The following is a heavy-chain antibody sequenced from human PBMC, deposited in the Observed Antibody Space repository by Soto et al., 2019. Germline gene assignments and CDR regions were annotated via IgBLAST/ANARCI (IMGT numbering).Heavy chain of an antibody. CDR3: ARGGFVAGIYRAMDA. J-gene: IGHJ6*02. CDR1: GGTLTTNA. D-gene: IGHD6-19*01. CDR2: IIPMFGSP. Sequence: QVQLVQSGAAVQKAGSSVKVSCKAAGGTLTTNAISWVRQAPGQGLEWMGAIIPMFGSPKHAQKFQGRVTITADNPTNTIYMEMISLTSADTAVYYCARGGFVAGIYRAMDAWGQGTTVAVSS. V-gene: IGHV1-69*06.